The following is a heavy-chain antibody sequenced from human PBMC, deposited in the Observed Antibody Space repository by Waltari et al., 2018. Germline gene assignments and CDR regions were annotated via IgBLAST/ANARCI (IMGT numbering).Heavy chain of an antibody. J-gene: IGHJ4*02. Sequence: EVQLVESGGGLVQSGGSLRLSCAASGFSFSAYSMNWVRQAPGKGLEWVSYNSGGTSTIYYADSVKGRFTISRDNAKNSLYLQMNSLRDEDTAVYYCARDPEDYGDYPWGFFDYWGQGTLVTVSS. V-gene: IGHV3-48*02. CDR1: GFSFSAYS. D-gene: IGHD4-17*01. CDR2: NSGGTSTI. CDR3: ARDPEDYGDYPWGFFDY.